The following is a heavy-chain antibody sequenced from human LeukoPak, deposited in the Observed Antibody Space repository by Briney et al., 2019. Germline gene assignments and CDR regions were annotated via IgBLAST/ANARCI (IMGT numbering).Heavy chain of an antibody. J-gene: IGHJ4*02. D-gene: IGHD4-17*01. CDR2: ISYDGSNK. CDR3: ARERDYARYFDY. CDR1: GFTFSSYA. Sequence: GGSLRLSCAASGFTFSSYAMHWVRQAPGKGLEWVAVISYDGSNKYYADSVKGRFTISRDNSKNTLYLQMNSLRAEDTAVYYCARERDYARYFDYWGQRTLVTVSS. V-gene: IGHV3-30-3*01.